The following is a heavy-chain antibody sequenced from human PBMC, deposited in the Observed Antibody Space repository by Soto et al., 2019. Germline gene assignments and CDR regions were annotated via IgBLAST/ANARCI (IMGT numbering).Heavy chain of an antibody. D-gene: IGHD4-17*01. CDR1: GYTFTSYD. CDR2: MNPNSGNT. Sequence: GASVKVSCKASGYTFTSYDINWVRQATGQGLEWMGWMNPNSGNTGYAQKFQGRVTMTRNTSISTAYMELSSLRSEDTAVYYCARGTQPVEYGDYESFPDYYYYYYMDVWGKGTTVTVSS. V-gene: IGHV1-8*01. CDR3: ARGTQPVEYGDYESFPDYYYYYYMDV. J-gene: IGHJ6*03.